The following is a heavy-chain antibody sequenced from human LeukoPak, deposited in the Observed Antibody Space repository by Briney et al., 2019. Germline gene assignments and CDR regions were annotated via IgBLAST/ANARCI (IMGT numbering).Heavy chain of an antibody. CDR2: MNPNSGNT. D-gene: IGHD3-9*01. CDR3: ARARYCDILTGYYGSWFDP. V-gene: IGHV1-8*01. Sequence: ASVKVSCKASGYRFTSYDISWVRQATGQGLEWMGWMNPNSGNTGYAQKFQGGVTMTRNTSISTAYMELSSLRSEDTAVYYCARARYCDILTGYYGSWFDPWGQGTLVTVSS. J-gene: IGHJ5*02. CDR1: GYRFTSYD.